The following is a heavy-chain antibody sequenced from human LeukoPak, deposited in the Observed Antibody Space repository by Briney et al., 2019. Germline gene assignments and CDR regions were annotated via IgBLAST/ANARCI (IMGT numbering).Heavy chain of an antibody. D-gene: IGHD3-22*01. CDR2: ISGSGSST. J-gene: IGHJ3*02. V-gene: IGHV3-23*01. CDR1: GFTFSSYA. Sequence: GGSLRLSCAASGFTFSSYAMSWVRQAPGKGLEWVSAISGSGSSTYYADSVKGRFTISRDNSKNTLYLQVNSLRAEDTAVYYCTNYYDSSGSAFDIWGQGTMVTVSS. CDR3: TNYYDSSGSAFDI.